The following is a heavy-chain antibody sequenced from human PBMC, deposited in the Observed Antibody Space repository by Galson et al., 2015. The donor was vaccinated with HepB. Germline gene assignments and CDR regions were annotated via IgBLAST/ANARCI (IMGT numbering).Heavy chain of an antibody. Sequence: SLRLSCAASGFTFSSYEMNWVRQAPGKGLEWVSYISSSGSTIYYADSVKGRFTISRDNAKNSLYLQMNSLRAEDTAVYYCARARGGNYDYVWGSYRPLGGMDVWGQGTTVTVSS. CDR1: GFTFSSYE. V-gene: IGHV3-48*03. CDR3: ARARGGNYDYVWGSYRPLGGMDV. D-gene: IGHD3-16*02. CDR2: ISSSGSTI. J-gene: IGHJ6*02.